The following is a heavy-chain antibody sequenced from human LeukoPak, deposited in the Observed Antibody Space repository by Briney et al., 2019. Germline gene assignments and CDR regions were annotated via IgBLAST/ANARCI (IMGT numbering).Heavy chain of an antibody. V-gene: IGHV4-39*07. D-gene: IGHD6-6*01. Sequence: SETLSLTCTVSGGSISSVGYYWGWIRQPPGKGLEWIGSIYYSGSTYYNPSLKSRVTISVDRSKNQFSLKLSSVTAADTAVYYCARGGVAARPFDPWGQGTLVTVSS. CDR2: IYYSGST. CDR3: ARGGVAARPFDP. J-gene: IGHJ5*02. CDR1: GGSISSVGYY.